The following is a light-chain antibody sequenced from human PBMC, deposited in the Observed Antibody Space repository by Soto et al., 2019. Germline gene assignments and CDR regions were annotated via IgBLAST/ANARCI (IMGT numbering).Light chain of an antibody. Sequence: DVQMTQSPSTLSASVGDTVTITCRASPSVNTWLAWYQQKPGKAPKLLIYKASTLESGVPSRFSGSGSGTEFSLTISSLQSDDFSTYYCQQYNNWYTFGLGTKLEIK. CDR1: PSVNTW. J-gene: IGKJ2*01. V-gene: IGKV1-5*03. CDR2: KAS. CDR3: QQYNNWYT.